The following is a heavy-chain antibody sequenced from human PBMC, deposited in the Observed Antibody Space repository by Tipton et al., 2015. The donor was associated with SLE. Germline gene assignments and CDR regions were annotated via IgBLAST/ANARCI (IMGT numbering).Heavy chain of an antibody. J-gene: IGHJ3*02. CDR2: ISYDGSNK. V-gene: IGHV3-30-3*01. CDR1: GFTFSSYA. Sequence: SLRLSCAASGFTFSSYAMHWVRQAPGKGLKWVAVISYDGSNKYYADSVKGRFTISRDNSKNTLYLQMNSLRAEDTAVYYCARVRDIVVVPAAASFAFDIWGQGTMVTVSS. D-gene: IGHD2-2*01. CDR3: ARVRDIVVVPAAASFAFDI.